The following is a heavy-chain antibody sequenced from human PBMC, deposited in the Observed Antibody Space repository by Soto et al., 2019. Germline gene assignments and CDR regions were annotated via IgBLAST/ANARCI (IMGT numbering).Heavy chain of an antibody. V-gene: IGHV1-18*01. D-gene: IGHD2-15*01. CDR3: ARVGQVKVVRALGE. CDR1: GFTFTSYG. Sequence: ALVKVSCKASGFTFTSYGFPGSRQAPGLRLEWXGCXXAXXGXTXXXEXXXGRGELTPDRSSSTVYTDLRSMRSNDTAVYSCARVGQVKVVRALGEWGEGTRVTDAS. J-gene: IGHJ4*02. CDR2: XXAXXGXT.